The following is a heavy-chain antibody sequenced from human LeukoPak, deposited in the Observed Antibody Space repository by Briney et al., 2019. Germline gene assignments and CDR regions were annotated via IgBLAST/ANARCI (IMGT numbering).Heavy chain of an antibody. CDR2: INHSGST. CDR3: ARGRDCSSTSCYLDYYYYYYMDV. Sequence: SETLSLTCTVSGGSITSYYWSWIRQPPGKGLEWIGEINHSGSTNYNPSLKSRVTISVDTSKNQFSLKLSSVTAADTAVYYCARGRDCSSTSCYLDYYYYYYMDVWGKGTTVTVS. J-gene: IGHJ6*03. V-gene: IGHV4-34*01. D-gene: IGHD2-2*01. CDR1: GGSITSYY.